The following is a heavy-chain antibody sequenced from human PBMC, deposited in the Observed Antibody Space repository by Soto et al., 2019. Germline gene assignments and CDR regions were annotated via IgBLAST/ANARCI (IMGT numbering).Heavy chain of an antibody. CDR1: GYTFTTYD. V-gene: IGHV1-8*01. J-gene: IGHJ4*02. D-gene: IGHD2-15*01. CDR3: ARGTRVAEY. CDR2: VNPNSGNT. Sequence: QVQLVQSGAEVKKPGASVRVSCKASGYTFTTYDINWVRQATGQGLEWMGWVNPNSGNTGYAQNFQGRVTMTTNTSINAAYRELSSLRSEDTAVYYCARGTRVAEYWGQGTLVTVSS.